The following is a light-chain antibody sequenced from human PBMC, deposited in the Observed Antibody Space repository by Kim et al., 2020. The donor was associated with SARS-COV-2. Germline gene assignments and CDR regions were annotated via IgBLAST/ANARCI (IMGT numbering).Light chain of an antibody. CDR1: QSISNY. J-gene: IGKJ2*01. V-gene: IGKV1-39*01. CDR3: QQSYSTPYT. Sequence: SASVGDRVTITCRASQSISNYLNWYQQKPGKAPKLLINAASSLQGGVPSRFSGGGSGADFTLTISSLQPEDFATYYCQQSYSTPYTFGQGTSWRS. CDR2: AAS.